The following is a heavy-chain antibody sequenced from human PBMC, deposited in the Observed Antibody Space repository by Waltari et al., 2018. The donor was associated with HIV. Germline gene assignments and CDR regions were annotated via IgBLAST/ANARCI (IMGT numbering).Heavy chain of an antibody. CDR1: GFTFNAYA. CDR2: ILFDGSNK. CDR3: ARGERFLEWLPKGY. V-gene: IGHV3-30*01. J-gene: IGHJ4*02. Sequence: QVQLVESGGGVVQPGRSLILSCAASGFTFNAYALHWVRQAPGKGLEWVAVILFDGSNKYYAESVKGRFTISRDNSKNTLYLQMNSLRAEDTAVYYCARGERFLEWLPKGYWGQGTLVTVSS. D-gene: IGHD3-3*01.